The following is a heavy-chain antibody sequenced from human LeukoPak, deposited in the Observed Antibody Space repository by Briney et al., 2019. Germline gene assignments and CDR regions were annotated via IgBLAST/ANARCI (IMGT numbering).Heavy chain of an antibody. CDR2: ISFDGGNE. D-gene: IGHD1-1*01. V-gene: IGHV3-30-3*01. Sequence: GGSLRLSCVASGFTFSRYDMHWVRQAPGKGLQWVAVISFDGGNEIYADSVKGRFIISRDNSKNTLSLQMNSLRAEDTAVYYCARCQLLAKHMDVWGKGTTVTISS. CDR3: ARCQLLAKHMDV. CDR1: GFTFSRYD. J-gene: IGHJ6*03.